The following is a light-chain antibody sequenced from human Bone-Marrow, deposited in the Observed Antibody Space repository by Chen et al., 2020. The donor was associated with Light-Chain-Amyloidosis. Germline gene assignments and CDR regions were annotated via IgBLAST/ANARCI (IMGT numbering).Light chain of an antibody. CDR3: QRYGV. J-gene: IGKJ4*01. CDR1: QSISNS. Sequence: IVLTQSPGTLSLSPGERATLSCRASQSISNSLAWYQQKHDQATRLLIYEASSRATGIPVRFSGSGSGTDFTLTISRLEPEDFAVYYCQRYGVFGGRTKVEIK. CDR2: EAS. V-gene: IGKV3-20*01.